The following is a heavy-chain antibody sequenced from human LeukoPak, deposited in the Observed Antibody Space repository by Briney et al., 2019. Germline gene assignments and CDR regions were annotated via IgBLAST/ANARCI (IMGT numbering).Heavy chain of an antibody. Sequence: ASVKVSCKASGYTFTGYYMHWVRQAPGQGLEWMGWINPNSGGTNYAQKFQGRVTMTRDTSISTAYMELSRLRSDDTAVYYCARVGSNRDYYFDYWGQGTLVTVSS. V-gene: IGHV1-2*02. D-gene: IGHD3-16*02. J-gene: IGHJ4*02. CDR3: ARVGSNRDYYFDY. CDR2: INPNSGGT. CDR1: GYTFTGYY.